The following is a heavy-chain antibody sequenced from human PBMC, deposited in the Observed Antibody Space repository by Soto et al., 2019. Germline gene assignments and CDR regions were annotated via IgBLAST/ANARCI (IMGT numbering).Heavy chain of an antibody. CDR2: VNPISGNT. CDR1: RYPFASYD. CDR3: ARVAYITSWYAAYYYYYYSVDV. V-gene: IGHV1-8*01. D-gene: IGHD6-13*01. Sequence: VSVEVCCKASRYPFASYDRNSLRQATGQGRERMGYVNPISGNTGYAQKFQGRGTMTRNTATSTDDMELSSLRSKDTAVYSCARVAYITSWYAAYYYYYYSVDVWGNGTTDTVS. J-gene: IGHJ6*03.